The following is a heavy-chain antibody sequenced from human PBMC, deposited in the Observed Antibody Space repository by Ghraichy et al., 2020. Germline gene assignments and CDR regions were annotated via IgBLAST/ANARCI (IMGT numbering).Heavy chain of an antibody. J-gene: IGHJ6*02. Sequence: GGSLRLSCAASGFTFSSYWMHWVRQAPGKGLVWVSRINSDGSSTSYADSVKGRFTISRDNAKNTLYLQINSLRAEDTAVYYCARDLAYYDILTGYYYYYGMDVWGQGTTVTVSS. V-gene: IGHV3-74*01. D-gene: IGHD3-9*01. CDR1: GFTFSSYW. CDR2: INSDGSST. CDR3: ARDLAYYDILTGYYYYYGMDV.